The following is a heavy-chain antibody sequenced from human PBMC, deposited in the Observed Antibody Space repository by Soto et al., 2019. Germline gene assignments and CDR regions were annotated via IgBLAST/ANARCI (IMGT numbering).Heavy chain of an antibody. CDR2: IYPGDSDT. J-gene: IGHJ3*02. D-gene: IGHD6-19*01. V-gene: IGHV5-51*01. CDR1: GYSFTSYW. Sequence: GESLKISCKGSGYSFTSYWIGWVRQMPGKGLEWMGIIYPGDSDTRYSPSFQGQVTISADKSISTAYLQWSSLKASDTAMYYCARHGVIAVAGTAFYTWCQETMLTISS. CDR3: ARHGVIAVAGTAFYT.